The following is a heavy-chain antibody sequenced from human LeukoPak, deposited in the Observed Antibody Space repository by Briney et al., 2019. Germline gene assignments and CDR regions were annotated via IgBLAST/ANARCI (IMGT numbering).Heavy chain of an antibody. D-gene: IGHD3-3*01. V-gene: IGHV1-69*05. J-gene: IGHJ3*02. CDR2: IIPIFGTA. CDR3: ARPSITIFGVDPGAFDI. Sequence: SVKVSCKASGGTFSSYAISWVRQAPGQGLEWMGRIIPIFGTANYAQKFQGRVTITTDESTSTAYMELSSLRSEDTAVYYYARPSITIFGVDPGAFDIWGQGTMVTVSS. CDR1: GGTFSSYA.